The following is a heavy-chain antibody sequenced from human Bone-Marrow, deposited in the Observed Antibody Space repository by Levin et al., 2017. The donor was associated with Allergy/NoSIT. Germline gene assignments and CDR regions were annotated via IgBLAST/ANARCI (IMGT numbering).Heavy chain of an antibody. J-gene: IGHJ4*02. Sequence: GESLKISCAASGFTVSNHYMMWVRQAPGKGLEWVSLIYSGGSTYYADSVKGRFTISRDNSKNTLFLQMNSLRAEDTAVYYCARGGAAARAGSWGWGQGTLVTVSS. D-gene: IGHD6-6*01. CDR3: ARGGAAARAGSWG. CDR1: GFTVSNHY. V-gene: IGHV3-53*01. CDR2: IYSGGST.